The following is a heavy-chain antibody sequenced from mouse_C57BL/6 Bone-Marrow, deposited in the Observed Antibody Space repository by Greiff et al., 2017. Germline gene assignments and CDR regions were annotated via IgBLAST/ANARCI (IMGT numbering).Heavy chain of an antibody. V-gene: IGHV1-80*01. J-gene: IGHJ4*01. Sequence: VQLQQSGAELVKPGASVKISCKASGYDFSSYWMNWVKQRPGKGLEWIGHIYPGDGDTNYNGKFKGKATLTADKSSSTAYMQLSSLTSEDSAVYFCASQRRGNAMDYWGQGTSVTVSS. CDR3: ASQRRGNAMDY. CDR2: IYPGDGDT. CDR1: GYDFSSYW.